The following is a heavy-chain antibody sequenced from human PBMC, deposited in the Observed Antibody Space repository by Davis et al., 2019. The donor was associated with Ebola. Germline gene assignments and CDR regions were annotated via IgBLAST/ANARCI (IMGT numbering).Heavy chain of an antibody. V-gene: IGHV5-51*01. CDR3: ARPLNPRAADAFDI. CDR1: GYSFTNYW. J-gene: IGHJ3*02. CDR2: IYPGDSDT. Sequence: VESLKISCKDSGYSFTNYWIGWVRQMPGKGLEWLGVIYPGDSDTRYSPSFQGQVTISADKSISTAYLQWSSLKASDTAMYYCARPLNPRAADAFDIWGQGTMVTVSS.